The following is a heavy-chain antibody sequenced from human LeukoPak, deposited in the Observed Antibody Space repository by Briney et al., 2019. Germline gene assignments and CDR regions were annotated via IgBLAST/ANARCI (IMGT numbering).Heavy chain of an antibody. V-gene: IGHV3-15*01. D-gene: IGHD3-22*01. CDR1: GLTFSNAW. Sequence: GGSLRLSCAASGLTFSNAWMSWVRQAPGKGLEWVGRIKRKSDGGTTDYAAPVKGRFTISRDDSKNTLYLQMNSLKSGDTAVYYCTTELDIRPNHYWGQGTLVTVSS. J-gene: IGHJ4*02. CDR2: IKRKSDGGTT. CDR3: TTELDIRPNHY.